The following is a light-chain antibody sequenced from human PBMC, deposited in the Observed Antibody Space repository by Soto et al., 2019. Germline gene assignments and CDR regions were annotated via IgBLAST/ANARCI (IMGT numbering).Light chain of an antibody. CDR1: QRVSSY. V-gene: IGKV3-11*01. J-gene: IGKJ2*01. CDR2: DAS. Sequence: EIVLTQSAATLSLSPGERATLSCRASQRVSSYLAWYQQKPGQAPRHLIYDASNRATGIPARFSGSGSGTDVTLTISSLEPEDFALYYCQQRSNWLYTFGQGTKLEIK. CDR3: QQRSNWLYT.